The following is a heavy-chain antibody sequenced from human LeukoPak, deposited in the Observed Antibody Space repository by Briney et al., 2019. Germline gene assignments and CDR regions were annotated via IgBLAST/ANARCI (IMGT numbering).Heavy chain of an antibody. CDR1: GFTFSSYG. CDR3: AKEPPRYCSSTSCPSLENY. J-gene: IGHJ4*02. CDR2: ISYDGSNK. V-gene: IGHV3-30*18. D-gene: IGHD2-2*01. Sequence: GGSLRLSCAASGFTFSSYGMHWVRQAPGKGLEWVAVISYDGSNKYYADSVKGRFTISRDNSKNTLYLQMNSLRAEDTAVYYCAKEPPRYCSSTSCPSLENYWGQGTLVTVSS.